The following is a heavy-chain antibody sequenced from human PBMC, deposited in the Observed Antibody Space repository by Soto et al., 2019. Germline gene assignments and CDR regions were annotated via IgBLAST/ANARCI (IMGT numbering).Heavy chain of an antibody. J-gene: IGHJ3*02. CDR1: GFSFRNYA. CDR2: ISGSGGNT. Sequence: PGGSLRLSCAASGFSFRNYALRWVRQAPGKGLEWVAIISGSGGNTYYADSVKGRFTISRDNSKNTLYLQMNSLRAEDRAVYYCATLAALQKRQPPGAFDIWGQGTMVTVSS. D-gene: IGHD6-6*01. CDR3: ATLAALQKRQPPGAFDI. V-gene: IGHV3-23*01.